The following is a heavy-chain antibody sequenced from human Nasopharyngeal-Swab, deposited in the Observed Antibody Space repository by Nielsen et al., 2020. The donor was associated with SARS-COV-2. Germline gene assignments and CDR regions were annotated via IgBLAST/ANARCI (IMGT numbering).Heavy chain of an antibody. Sequence: GPTLVKPTQTLTLTCSFSGFSLTSGVGVAWNRQPPGKALEWLAFIYWDDDKRYSPSLKSRLTITKDTSKNQVLLTMTNLGPVDTATYYCAHRRSTFYDGSGSFDYWGQGTQVTVSS. CDR3: AHRRSTFYDGSGSFDY. J-gene: IGHJ4*02. CDR2: IYWDDDK. D-gene: IGHD3-10*01. V-gene: IGHV2-5*02. CDR1: GFSLTSGVG.